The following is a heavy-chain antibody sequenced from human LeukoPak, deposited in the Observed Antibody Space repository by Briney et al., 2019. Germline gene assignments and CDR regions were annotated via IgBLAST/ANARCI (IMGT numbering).Heavy chain of an antibody. CDR2: INTDGSST. D-gene: IGHD3-10*01. CDR3: ARGFITMVRGVIS. V-gene: IGHV3-74*01. J-gene: IGHJ4*02. Sequence: GGSLRLSCAASGFTFSNYWMHGVRQAPGKGLAWVSHINTDGSSTSYADSVKGRFTISSDNAKNTLYLQMNSLRAEDTAVYYCARGFITMVRGVISWGQGTLVTVSS. CDR1: GFTFSNYW.